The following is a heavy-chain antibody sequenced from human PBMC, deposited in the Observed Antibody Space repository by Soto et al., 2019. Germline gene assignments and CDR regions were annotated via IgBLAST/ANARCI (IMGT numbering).Heavy chain of an antibody. Sequence: EVQLLESGGGLVQPGGSLRLSCAASGFAFSNYAMHWVRQAPGKGLEWVSSISTSMYATYYADSVKCRFTISRDDSKNTLYLQMNSLRAEDSAVYYCAKDRTVAARHFDYWGQGTQVTVSS. CDR1: GFAFSNYA. CDR2: ISTSMYAT. CDR3: AKDRTVAARHFDY. D-gene: IGHD6-6*01. J-gene: IGHJ4*02. V-gene: IGHV3-23*01.